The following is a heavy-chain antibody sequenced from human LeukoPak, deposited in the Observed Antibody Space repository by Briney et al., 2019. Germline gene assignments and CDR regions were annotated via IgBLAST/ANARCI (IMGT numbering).Heavy chain of an antibody. V-gene: IGHV3-74*01. J-gene: IGHJ6*02. D-gene: IGHD2-15*01. CDR2: INSDGSST. CDR3: ARVSGGSGGSGPTRAQRYYYYGMDV. Sequence: QPGGSLRLSCAASGFTFSSYWMHWVRQAPGKGLVWVSRINSDGSSTSYADSVKGRFTISRDNAKNTLYLQMNSLRAEDTAVYYCARVSGGSGGSGPTRAQRYYYYGMDVWGQGTLVTVSS. CDR1: GFTFSSYW.